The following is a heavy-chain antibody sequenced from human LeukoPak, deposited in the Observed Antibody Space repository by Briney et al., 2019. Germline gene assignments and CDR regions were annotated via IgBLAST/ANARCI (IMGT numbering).Heavy chain of an antibody. J-gene: IGHJ4*02. CDR3: AKGEDYYDSSGPLDY. Sequence: PAGGSLRLSCAASGFTFSSYAMHWVRQAPGKGLEWVAVISYDGSNKYYADSVKGRFTISRDNSKNTLYLQMNSLRAEDTAVYYCAKGEDYYDSSGPLDYWGQGTLVIVSS. CDR1: GFTFSSYA. V-gene: IGHV3-30*04. D-gene: IGHD3-22*01. CDR2: ISYDGSNK.